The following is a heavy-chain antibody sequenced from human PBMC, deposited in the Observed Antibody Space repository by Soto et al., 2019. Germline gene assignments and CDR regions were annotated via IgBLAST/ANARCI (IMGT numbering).Heavy chain of an antibody. CDR1: GGSISSGGYY. D-gene: IGHD1-1*01. CDR3: ARETTGTYYFDY. CDR2: IYYSGST. J-gene: IGHJ4*02. Sequence: QVQLQESGPGLVKPSQTLSLTCTVSGGSISSGGYYWSWIRQHPGKGLEWIGYIYYSGSTYYNPSLKSRVTISVDTSKNQFSLKLSSVTAADPAVYYCARETTGTYYFDYWGQGTLVTVSS. V-gene: IGHV4-31*03.